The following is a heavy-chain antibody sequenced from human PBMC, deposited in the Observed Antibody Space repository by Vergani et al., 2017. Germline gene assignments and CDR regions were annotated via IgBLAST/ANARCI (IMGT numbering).Heavy chain of an antibody. CDR1: GVSITTYY. CDR2: IYYSGST. CDR3: AGDSSSWQRADY. Sequence: QVRLQESGPGLVKPSETLSLICTVSGVSITTYYWSWVRQPPGKGLEWLGYIYYSGSTTYNPSLKSRLTISVDTSKNQFSLRLSSVTAADTALYYCAGDSSSWQRADYWGQGTLVTVS. D-gene: IGHD6-13*01. J-gene: IGHJ4*02. V-gene: IGHV4-59*01.